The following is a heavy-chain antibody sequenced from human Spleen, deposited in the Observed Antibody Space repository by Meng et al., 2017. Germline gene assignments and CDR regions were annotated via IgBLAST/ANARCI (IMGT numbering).Heavy chain of an antibody. CDR1: GYTFTTYG. CDR2: INPNSGGT. Sequence: QVQLLQSGTEVKKPGASVKVSCKASGYTFTTYGITWVRQTPGQGLEWMGRINPNSGGTDYAQKFQGRVTMTRDTSINTAYMELSRLRSAADTAVYYCARWRGDSDFDYWGQGTLVTVSS. D-gene: IGHD2-21*02. CDR3: ARWRGDSDFDY. V-gene: IGHV1-2*06. J-gene: IGHJ4*02.